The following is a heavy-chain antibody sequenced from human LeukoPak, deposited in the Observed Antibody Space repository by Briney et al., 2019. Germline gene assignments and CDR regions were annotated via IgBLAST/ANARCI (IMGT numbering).Heavy chain of an antibody. CDR2: ISGSGGST. Sequence: GGSLRLSCAASGFTFSSYAMSWVRQAPGKGLEWVSAISGSGGSTYYAGSVKGRFTISRDNSKNTLYLQMNSLRAEDTAVYYCAKTTLTYYYDSSGYSNAEYFQHWGQGTLVTVSS. J-gene: IGHJ1*01. V-gene: IGHV3-23*01. D-gene: IGHD3-22*01. CDR1: GFTFSSYA. CDR3: AKTTLTYYYDSSGYSNAEYFQH.